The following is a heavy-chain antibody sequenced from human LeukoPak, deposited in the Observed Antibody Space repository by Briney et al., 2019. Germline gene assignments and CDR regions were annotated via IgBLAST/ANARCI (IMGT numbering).Heavy chain of an antibody. D-gene: IGHD3-3*01. J-gene: IGHJ5*02. CDR1: GGSISSYY. V-gene: IGHV4-4*07. CDR2: IYTSGST. Sequence: SETLSLTCTVSGGSISSYYWSWIRQPAGKGLEWIGRIYTSGSTNYNPSLKSRVTMSVDTSKNQFSLKLSSVTAADTAVYYCARARTYNFWSGYYGGNWFDPWGQGTLVTVSS. CDR3: ARARTYNFWSGYYGGNWFDP.